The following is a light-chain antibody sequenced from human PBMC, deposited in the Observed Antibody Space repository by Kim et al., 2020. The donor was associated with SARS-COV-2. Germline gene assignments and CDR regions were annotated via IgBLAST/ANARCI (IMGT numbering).Light chain of an antibody. V-gene: IGKV3-20*01. Sequence: WSPGERATLSCRASQSVASNHLAWFQQKPGQAPRLLIYGTSSRATGIPGRFSASESGTDFTLTISRLEPEDFAVYYCQQYDRSPYTFGQGTKLEI. J-gene: IGKJ2*01. CDR2: GTS. CDR1: QSVASNH. CDR3: QQYDRSPYT.